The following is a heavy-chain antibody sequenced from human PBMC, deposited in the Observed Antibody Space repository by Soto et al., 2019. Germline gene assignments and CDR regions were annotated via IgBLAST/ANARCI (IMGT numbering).Heavy chain of an antibody. D-gene: IGHD3-9*01. J-gene: IGHJ4*02. CDR3: ARESRIKLQFFDWSPASGHFDY. CDR2: IWSDGSSK. V-gene: IGHV3-33*01. CDR1: GFSFNDSD. Sequence: GSLRLSCAASGFSFNDSDMHWVRQALGKGLEWVAVIWSDGSSKDYVDSVKGRFTVSRDNSKNTMYLQMNSLRAEDTAVYYCARESRIKLQFFDWSPASGHFDYWGQGALVTVSS.